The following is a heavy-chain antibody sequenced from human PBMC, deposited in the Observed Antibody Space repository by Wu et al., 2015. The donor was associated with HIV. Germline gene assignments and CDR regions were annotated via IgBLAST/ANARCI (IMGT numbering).Heavy chain of an antibody. CDR3: ATEFLHYFDD. CDR2: FDPEDGET. J-gene: IGHJ4*02. V-gene: IGHV1-24*01. D-gene: IGHD2/OR15-2a*01. Sequence: QVQLVQSGAEVKKPGASVKVSCKVSGYTLTESSIHWVRQTPGEGLEWMGGFDPEDGETTYAQSFQGRLTMTEDTSTDTAYMELSSLSSDDTAVYFCATEFLHYFDDWGQGTLVTVSS. CDR1: GYTLTESS.